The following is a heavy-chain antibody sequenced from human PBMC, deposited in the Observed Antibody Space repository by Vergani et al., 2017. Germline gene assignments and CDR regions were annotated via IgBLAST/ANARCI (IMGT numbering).Heavy chain of an antibody. Sequence: VQLLESGGGLVQPGGSLRLSCAASGFTFSSYAMSWVRQAPGKGLEWVSAISGSGGSTYYADSAKGRFTISRDNSKNTLYLQMNSLRAEDTAVYYCAKDGLAYYDFWSGYYKGGSVDYWGQGTLVTVSS. D-gene: IGHD3-3*01. J-gene: IGHJ4*02. CDR3: AKDGLAYYDFWSGYYKGGSVDY. CDR2: ISGSGGST. V-gene: IGHV3-23*01. CDR1: GFTFSSYA.